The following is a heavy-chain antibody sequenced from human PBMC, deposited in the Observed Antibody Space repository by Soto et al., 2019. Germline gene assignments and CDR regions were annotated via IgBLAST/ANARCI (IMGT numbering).Heavy chain of an antibody. D-gene: IGHD3-10*01. CDR2: INPILRMS. CDR3: ASSYGSGYRAFDY. J-gene: IGHJ4*02. Sequence: QVQLVQSGAEVKKPGTSVKVPCKASGDTFSFYSINWVRQAPGLGLEWMGRINPILRMSNYAQRFQGRVTMTADKSTSTAYMELSSLRSEDTAMYYCASSYGSGYRAFDYWGQGALVTVSS. CDR1: GDTFSFYS. V-gene: IGHV1-69*02.